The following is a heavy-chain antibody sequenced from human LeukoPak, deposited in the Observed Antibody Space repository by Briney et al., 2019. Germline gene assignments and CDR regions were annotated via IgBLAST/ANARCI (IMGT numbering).Heavy chain of an antibody. D-gene: IGHD6-13*01. CDR1: GFSFSSYD. Sequence: GGSQRLSCAASGFSFSSYDMSWVRQAPGKGLEWVSGISGSGFTTHYADSVKGRFTVSRDNAKNSLFLQMHSLRAEDAAVYYCARPGLTAAAGALDGMDVWGQGTTVTVSS. J-gene: IGHJ6*02. CDR3: ARPGLTAAAGALDGMDV. CDR2: ISGSGFTT. V-gene: IGHV3-23*01.